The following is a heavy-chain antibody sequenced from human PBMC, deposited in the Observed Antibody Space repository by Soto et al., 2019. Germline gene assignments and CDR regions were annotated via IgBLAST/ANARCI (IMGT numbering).Heavy chain of an antibody. Sequence: QVQLVQSGAEVKKPGASVKVSCKASGYTFTSYGISWVRQAPGQGLEWMGWISAYNGDTNYAQKLQGRVTMTTDPSTSTAYMELRSLRSDDTAVYYCARDYAVGIVVPLFDYWGQGTLVTVSS. CDR1: GYTFTSYG. J-gene: IGHJ4*02. CDR2: ISAYNGDT. V-gene: IGHV1-18*01. CDR3: ARDYAVGIVVPLFDY. D-gene: IGHD2-2*01.